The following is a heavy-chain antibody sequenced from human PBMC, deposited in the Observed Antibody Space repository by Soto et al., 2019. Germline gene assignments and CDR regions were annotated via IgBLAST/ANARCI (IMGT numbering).Heavy chain of an antibody. CDR1: GFTFSSYA. CDR3: AKRMAPDYYYYYYMDV. Sequence: SGGSLRLSCAASGFTFSSYAMSWVRQAPGKGLEWVSAISGSGGSTYYADSVKGRFTISRDNSKNTLYLQMNSLRAEDTAVYYCAKRMAPDYYYYYYMDVWGKGTTVTVSS. CDR2: ISGSGGST. J-gene: IGHJ6*03. V-gene: IGHV3-23*01. D-gene: IGHD2-15*01.